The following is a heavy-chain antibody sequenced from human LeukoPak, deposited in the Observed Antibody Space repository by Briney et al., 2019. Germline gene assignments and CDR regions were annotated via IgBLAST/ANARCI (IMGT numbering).Heavy chain of an antibody. CDR2: INHSGST. D-gene: IGHD4-11*01. Sequence: GSLRLSCAASGFTFSSYSMNWVRQPPGKGLEWIGEINHSGSTNYNPSLKSRVTISVDTSKNQFSLKLSSVTAADTAVYYCARFRGTTRNWFDPWGQGTLVTVSS. J-gene: IGHJ5*02. V-gene: IGHV4-34*01. CDR3: ARFRGTTRNWFDP. CDR1: GFTFSSYS.